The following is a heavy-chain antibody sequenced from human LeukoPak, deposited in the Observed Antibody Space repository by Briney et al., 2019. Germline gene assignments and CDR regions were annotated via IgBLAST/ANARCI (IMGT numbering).Heavy chain of an antibody. CDR2: INPNSGGT. CDR1: GYTLTAYY. Sequence: ASVKVSCKASGYTLTAYYLRWVRQAPGQGLEWMGRINPNSGGTTYAQKFQGRVTMTRDTSIGTAYMELSSLRSDDTAVYYCARPHYESSGLYVDAFDIWGQGTMVTVSS. V-gene: IGHV1-2*06. D-gene: IGHD3-22*01. J-gene: IGHJ3*02. CDR3: ARPHYESSGLYVDAFDI.